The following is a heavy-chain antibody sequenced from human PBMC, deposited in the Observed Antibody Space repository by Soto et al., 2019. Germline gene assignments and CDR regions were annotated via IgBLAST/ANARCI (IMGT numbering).Heavy chain of an antibody. D-gene: IGHD6-6*01. J-gene: IGHJ6*02. V-gene: IGHV4-59*01. CDR3: ASDLDSSSSFDDCYYGMDV. Sequence: SETLSLTCTVSGGSISSYYWSWIRQPPGKGLEWIGYIYYSGSTNYNPSLKSRVTISVDTSKNQFSLKLSSVTAADTAVYYCASDLDSSSSFDDCYYGMDVWGQGTTVTVAS. CDR1: GGSISSYY. CDR2: IYYSGST.